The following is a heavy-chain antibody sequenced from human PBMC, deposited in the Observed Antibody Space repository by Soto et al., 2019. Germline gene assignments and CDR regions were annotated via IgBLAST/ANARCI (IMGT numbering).Heavy chain of an antibody. V-gene: IGHV4-4*02. J-gene: IGHJ6*02. CDR1: GGSISSSNW. CDR2: IYHSGST. Sequence: PSETLSLTCAVSGGSISSSNWWSWVRQPPGKGLEWIGEIYHSGSTNYNPSLKSRVTISVDKSKNQFSLKLSSVTAADTAVYYCEMEYSDFWSGGRDYYYYGMDVCGQRTTVTVS. D-gene: IGHD3-3*01. CDR3: EMEYSDFWSGGRDYYYYGMDV.